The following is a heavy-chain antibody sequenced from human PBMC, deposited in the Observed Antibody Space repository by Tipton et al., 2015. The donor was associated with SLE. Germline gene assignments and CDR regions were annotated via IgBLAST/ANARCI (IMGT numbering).Heavy chain of an antibody. V-gene: IGHV4-59*12. CDR3: ATSYDSSGYYYAYFDY. D-gene: IGHD3-22*01. CDR1: GGSISSYY. Sequence: TLSLTCTVSGGSISSYYWSWIRQPPGKGLEWIGYIYYSGSTYYNPSLKSRVTISVDTSKNQFSLKLSSVTAADTAVYYCATSYDSSGYYYAYFDYWGQGTLVTVSS. CDR2: IYYSGST. J-gene: IGHJ4*02.